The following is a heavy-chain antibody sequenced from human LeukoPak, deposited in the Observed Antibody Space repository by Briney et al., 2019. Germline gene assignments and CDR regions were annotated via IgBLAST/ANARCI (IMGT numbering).Heavy chain of an antibody. J-gene: IGHJ6*02. V-gene: IGHV3-7*03. Sequence: GGSLRLSCAASGFALSSHWMTWVRQVPGRGPEWVANVNRDGSETYYLDSVKGRFTITKDNAKNSLYLQMNSLRAEDTALYHCARNNGMDVWGQGTTVIVSS. CDR1: GFALSSHW. CDR3: ARNNGMDV. CDR2: VNRDGSET.